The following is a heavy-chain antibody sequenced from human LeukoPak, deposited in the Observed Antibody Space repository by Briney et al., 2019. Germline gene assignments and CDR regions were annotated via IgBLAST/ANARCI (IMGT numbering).Heavy chain of an antibody. Sequence: PGGSLRLSCAASGFTVSSNYMSWVRQAPGKGLEWVSVIYSGGSTYYADSVKGRFTISRDNSKNTLYLQMNSLRAEDTAVYYCANSESVMGDYVWGSYRYNWFDPWGQGTLVTVSS. D-gene: IGHD3-16*02. CDR3: ANSESVMGDYVWGSYRYNWFDP. CDR1: GFTVSSNY. CDR2: IYSGGST. J-gene: IGHJ5*02. V-gene: IGHV3-53*01.